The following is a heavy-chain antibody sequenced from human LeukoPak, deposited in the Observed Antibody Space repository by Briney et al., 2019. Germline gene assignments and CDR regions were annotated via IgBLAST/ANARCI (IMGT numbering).Heavy chain of an antibody. D-gene: IGHD6-19*01. Sequence: ASVKVSCKASGYSFTNFDINWVRPATGQGLEWMGWMNPNSGNKGYAQKFQGRVTMTMNTSITTAYMELSSLRSEDTAVYYCARGPQWRGDYYYMDVWGRGTTVTVSS. V-gene: IGHV1-8*01. CDR1: GYSFTNFD. J-gene: IGHJ6*03. CDR2: MNPNSGNK. CDR3: ARGPQWRGDYYYMDV.